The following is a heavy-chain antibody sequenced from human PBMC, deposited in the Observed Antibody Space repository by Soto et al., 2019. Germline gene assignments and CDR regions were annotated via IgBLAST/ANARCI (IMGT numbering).Heavy chain of an antibody. Sequence: QLQLQESGPGLVKPSETLSLTCTVSGGSISSSSYYWGWIRQPPGKGLEWIGGIYYSGSTYYNPSLKSRVTISADPSKNQFSLKLSSVTAADTAVYYCARQGINWFDPWGQGTLVTVSS. CDR1: GGSISSSSYY. D-gene: IGHD1-20*01. CDR2: IYYSGST. J-gene: IGHJ5*02. V-gene: IGHV4-39*01. CDR3: ARQGINWFDP.